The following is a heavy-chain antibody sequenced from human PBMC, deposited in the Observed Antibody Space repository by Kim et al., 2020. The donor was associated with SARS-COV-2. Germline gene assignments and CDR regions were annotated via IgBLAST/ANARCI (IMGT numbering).Heavy chain of an antibody. V-gene: IGHV3-7*01. CDR1: GFTFGSYW. CDR2: IKQDGSEK. D-gene: IGHD6-19*01. CDR3: ARDGYNSGWYVWGAY. Sequence: GGSLRLSCAASGFTFGSYWMSWVRQAPGKGLEWVANIKQDGSEKYYVDSVKGRFTISRDNAKNSLYLQMNSLRAEDTAVYYCARDGYNSGWYVWGAYWGQGTLVTVSS. J-gene: IGHJ4*02.